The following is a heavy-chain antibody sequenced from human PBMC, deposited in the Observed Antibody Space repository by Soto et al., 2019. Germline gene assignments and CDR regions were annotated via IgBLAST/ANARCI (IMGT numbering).Heavy chain of an antibody. D-gene: IGHD5-18*01. J-gene: IGHJ6*02. V-gene: IGHV5-10-1*01. CDR2: IDPSDSYT. CDR1: GYSFTSYW. Sequence: EVQLVQSGAEVKKPGESLRISCKGSGYSFTSYWISWVRQMPGKGLEWMGRIDPSDSYTNYSPSFQGHVTISADKSISTASRQWSSLKASDTAMYYCARTSMQSRGYSYGHGGMDVWGQGTTVTVSS. CDR3: ARTSMQSRGYSYGHGGMDV.